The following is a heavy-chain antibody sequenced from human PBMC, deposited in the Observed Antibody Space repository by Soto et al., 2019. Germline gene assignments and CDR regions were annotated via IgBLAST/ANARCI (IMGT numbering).Heavy chain of an antibody. CDR1: GGSISSYY. CDR2: SYYSATT. V-gene: IGHV4-59*01. Sequence: QVQLQESGPGLVKPSETLSLTCTVSGGSISSYYWSWIRQPPGKGLEWIGYSYYSATTNYNPSLQGRVTMSVDTSRNPFSLTLTSVTAADTAAYYCARAIWGPAGHISWFDPWGQGTLVTVSS. CDR3: ARAIWGPAGHISWFDP. J-gene: IGHJ5*02. D-gene: IGHD2-2*01.